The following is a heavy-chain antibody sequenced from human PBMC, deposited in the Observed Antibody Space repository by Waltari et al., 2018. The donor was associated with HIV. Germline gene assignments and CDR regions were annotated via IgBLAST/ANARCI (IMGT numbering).Heavy chain of an antibody. D-gene: IGHD3-16*01. Sequence: QLHLQQSGPGLVNPSETLSLSCTVSGGSISRRNYYWGWIRQPPGMGLEWIGSIYYSASTYYKRSLKSRVTVSVDTSRNQFSLKLYSVTAADTAVYYCTSGGVGSTEDFYYGMDVWGQGTTVTVSS. CDR1: GGSISRRNYY. CDR3: TSGGVGSTEDFYYGMDV. V-gene: IGHV4-39*01. CDR2: IYYSAST. J-gene: IGHJ6*02.